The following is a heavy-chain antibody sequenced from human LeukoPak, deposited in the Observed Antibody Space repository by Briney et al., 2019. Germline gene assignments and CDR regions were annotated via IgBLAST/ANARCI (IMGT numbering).Heavy chain of an antibody. D-gene: IGHD5-12*01. J-gene: IGHJ6*03. CDR1: GGSINNSSYY. Sequence: SETLSLTCTVSGGSINNSSYYWGWIRQPPGKGLEWIGSIYYSGSTYYNPSLKSRVTISVDTSKSQFSLKLSSVTAADTAVYYCARVSSVWIKDYYYYMDVWGKGTTVTVSS. CDR3: ARVSSVWIKDYYYYMDV. CDR2: IYYSGST. V-gene: IGHV4-39*07.